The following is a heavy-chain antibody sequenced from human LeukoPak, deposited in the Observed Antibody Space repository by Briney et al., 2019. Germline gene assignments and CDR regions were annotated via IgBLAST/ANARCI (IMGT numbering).Heavy chain of an antibody. CDR1: GGSISSSSYY. CDR3: ARARPIAVADLEYNWFDP. J-gene: IGHJ5*02. Sequence: SETLSLTCTVSGGSISSSSYYWGWIRQPPGKGLEWIGSIYYSGSTYYNPSLKSRVTISVDTSKNQFSLKLSSVTAADTAVYYCARARPIAVADLEYNWFDPWGRGTLVTVSS. V-gene: IGHV4-39*01. D-gene: IGHD6-19*01. CDR2: IYYSGST.